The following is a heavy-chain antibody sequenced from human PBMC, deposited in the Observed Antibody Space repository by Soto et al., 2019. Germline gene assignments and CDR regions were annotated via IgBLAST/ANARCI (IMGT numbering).Heavy chain of an antibody. Sequence: PSETLSLTCTVSGGPITSGDNYWSWIRQPPGKGLEWVGYIYSSGHTYYNPSLSSRVTISVDTSKNQFSLKLNSVTAADTAVYSCAKPGGSSCGRRHFDYWGQGTLVTVSS. CDR1: GGPITSGDNY. CDR3: AKPGGSSCGRRHFDY. CDR2: IYSSGHT. D-gene: IGHD1-26*01. V-gene: IGHV4-30-4*01. J-gene: IGHJ4*02.